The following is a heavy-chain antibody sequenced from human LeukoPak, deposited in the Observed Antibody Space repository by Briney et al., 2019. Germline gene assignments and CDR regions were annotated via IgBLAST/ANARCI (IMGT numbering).Heavy chain of an antibody. CDR3: ATVPKPYYYDSSGYLDY. CDR2: INPNSGGT. D-gene: IGHD3-22*01. V-gene: IGHV1-2*02. J-gene: IGHJ4*02. CDR1: GYTFTGYY. Sequence: ASVKVSCKASGYTFTGYYMHWVRQAPGQGLEWMGWINPNSGGTNYAQKFQGRVTMTEDTSTDTAYMELSSLRSEDTAVYYCATVPKPYYYDSSGYLDYWGQGTLVTVSS.